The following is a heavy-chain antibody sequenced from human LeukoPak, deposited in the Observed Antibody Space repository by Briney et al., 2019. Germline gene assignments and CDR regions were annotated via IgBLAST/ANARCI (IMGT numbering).Heavy chain of an antibody. D-gene: IGHD6-19*01. V-gene: IGHV3-30*18. J-gene: IGHJ4*02. CDR1: GFTFSSYG. CDR3: AKDRGSGWVDY. Sequence: GRSLRLSCAASGFTFSSYGMHWVRQAPGKGLEWVAVISYDGSNKYYADSVKGRFTISRDNSKNTLYLQMNSLRAEDTAVYYCAKDRGSGWVDYWGQGTLVTVSS. CDR2: ISYDGSNK.